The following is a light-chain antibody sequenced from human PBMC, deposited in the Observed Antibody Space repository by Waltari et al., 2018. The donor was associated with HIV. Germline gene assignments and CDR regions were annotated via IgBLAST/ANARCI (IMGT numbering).Light chain of an antibody. CDR3: QAWDSNTLVI. Sequence: SYELTQPPSVSVSPGQTAFITCSGQNLGDKFVCWYQQKAGQPPVLVMADDNKRPSGIPERCAGANSANRASLTITGTQPLDEADYYCQAWDSNTLVIFGGGTKLTVL. V-gene: IGLV3-1*01. CDR1: NLGDKF. J-gene: IGLJ2*01. CDR2: DDN.